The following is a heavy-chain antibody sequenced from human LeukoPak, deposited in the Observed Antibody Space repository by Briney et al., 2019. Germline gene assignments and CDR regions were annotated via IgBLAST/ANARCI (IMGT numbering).Heavy chain of an antibody. Sequence: GGSLRLSCAASGFTFNNYALNWVRQAPGKGLEWVSAINGGGGTTYYADSVKGRFTISRDNSKNTLYLQMNSLKTEDTAVYYCTTVSYYWGQGTLVTVSS. CDR1: GFTFNNYA. V-gene: IGHV3-23*01. J-gene: IGHJ4*02. CDR2: INGGGGTT. CDR3: TTVSYY.